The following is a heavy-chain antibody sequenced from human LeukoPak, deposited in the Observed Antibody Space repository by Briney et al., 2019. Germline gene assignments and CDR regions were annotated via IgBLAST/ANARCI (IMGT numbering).Heavy chain of an antibody. V-gene: IGHV4-59*01. D-gene: IGHD3-9*01. CDR3: ARLAPGNYDILTGDPKVVFDY. CDR2: VHSSGST. CDR1: GGSISSFF. J-gene: IGHJ4*02. Sequence: PSETLSLTCTVSGGSISSFFWSWIPQPPGKGLEWIVYVHSSGSTKYNPSLRSRLIISESISKIHFSLLLRSVSGADTAVYYCARLAPGNYDILTGDPKVVFDYWGQGALVTVSS.